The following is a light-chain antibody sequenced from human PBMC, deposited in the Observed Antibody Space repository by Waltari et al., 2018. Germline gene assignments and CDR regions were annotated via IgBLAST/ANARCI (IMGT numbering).Light chain of an antibody. CDR3: QHYGSSPWT. CDR2: GAS. CDR1: QSVSSGY. V-gene: IGKV3-20*01. Sequence: ESVSTQSPGTLSLSPGERATLSCRASQSVSSGYLAWYQQRPGQAPRLLIYGASTRATGIPDRFSGSGSGTDLTLTISRLEPEDSAVYYCQHYGSSPWTFGQGTKVEIK. J-gene: IGKJ1*01.